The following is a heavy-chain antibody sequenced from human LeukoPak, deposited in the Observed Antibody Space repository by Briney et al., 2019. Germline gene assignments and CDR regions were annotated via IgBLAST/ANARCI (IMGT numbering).Heavy chain of an antibody. D-gene: IGHD2-21*01. CDR1: GGSFSGYY. CDR2: IYHSGTT. CDR3: ARSYCGGDCYSLGWFDP. Sequence: PSETLSLTCAVYGGSFSGYYWGWIRQPPGKGLEWIGSIYHSGTTYYNPSLKSRVTMSLDTSKNQFSLKLSSVTAADMAVYYCARSYCGGDCYSLGWFDPWGQGALVTVSS. J-gene: IGHJ5*02. V-gene: IGHV4-38-2*01.